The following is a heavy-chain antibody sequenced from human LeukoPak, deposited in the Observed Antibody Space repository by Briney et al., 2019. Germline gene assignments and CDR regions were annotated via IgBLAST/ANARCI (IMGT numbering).Heavy chain of an antibody. D-gene: IGHD2-2*01. CDR3: AKDSRYCSSTSCRDWFDP. Sequence: GGSLRLSCAAAGFTVSSYAMSWVRQAPGKGLEWVSAISGSGGSTYYADSVKGRFTISRDNSKNTLYLQMNSLRAEDTAVYYCAKDSRYCSSTSCRDWFDPWGQGTLVTVSS. V-gene: IGHV3-23*01. CDR1: GFTVSSYA. J-gene: IGHJ5*02. CDR2: ISGSGGST.